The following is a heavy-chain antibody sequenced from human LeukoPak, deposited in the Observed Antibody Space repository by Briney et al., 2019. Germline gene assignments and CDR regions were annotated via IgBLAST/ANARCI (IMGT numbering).Heavy chain of an antibody. CDR1: GGSISSSSYY. Sequence: PSETLSLTCTVSGGSISSSSYYWGWIRQPPGKGLEWIGSIYYSASTYYIPSLKSRVTISVDTSKNQFSLKLSSVTAADTAVYCCARQTGYNYAYFHQWGRGALVTVSS. CDR3: ARQTGYNYAYFHQ. D-gene: IGHD5-18*01. CDR2: IYYSAST. J-gene: IGHJ4*02. V-gene: IGHV4-39*01.